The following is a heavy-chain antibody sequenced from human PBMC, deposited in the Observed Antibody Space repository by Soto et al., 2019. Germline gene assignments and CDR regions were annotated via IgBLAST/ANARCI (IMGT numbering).Heavy chain of an antibody. CDR1: GDSVSSNSAA. CDR3: ARDRYSSGGKPLNPSVT. D-gene: IGHD6-19*01. V-gene: IGHV6-1*01. Sequence: SQTLSLTCAISGDSVSSNSAAWNWIRQSPSRGLEWLGRTYYRSKWYNDYAVSVKSRITINPDTSKNQFSLQLNSVTPEDTAVYYCARDRYSSGGKPLNPSVTWGQGTLVTVSS. CDR2: TYYRSKWYN. J-gene: IGHJ5*02.